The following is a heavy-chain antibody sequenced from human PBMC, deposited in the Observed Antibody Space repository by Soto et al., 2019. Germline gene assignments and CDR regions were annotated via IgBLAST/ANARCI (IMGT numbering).Heavy chain of an antibody. CDR2: IIPRFAAP. V-gene: IGHV1-69*12. CDR1: GGTFSSFA. D-gene: IGHD2-21*01. Sequence: QVLLVQSGAEVKKPGSSVKVSCKTSGGTFSSFAISWVRLAPGHGREWMGVIIPRFAAPTYAQKFQGRVSITADESTRTAYMELSGLRSDDTAVYYCARDRVMRGNAYYYGMDVWGQGTTVTVS. J-gene: IGHJ6*02. CDR3: ARDRVMRGNAYYYGMDV.